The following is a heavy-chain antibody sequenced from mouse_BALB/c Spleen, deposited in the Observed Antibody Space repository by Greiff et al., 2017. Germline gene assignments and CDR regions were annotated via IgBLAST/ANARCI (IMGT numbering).Heavy chain of an antibody. CDR2: ISSGGSYT. CDR3: ARAQLTGNAMDY. V-gene: IGHV5-9-4*01. D-gene: IGHD4-1*01. CDR1: GFTFSSYA. Sequence: EVKLVESGGGLVKPGGSLKLSCAASGFTFSSYAMSWVRQSPEKRLEWVAEISSGGSYTYYPDTVTGRFTISRDNAKNTLYLEMSSLRSEDTAMYYCARAQLTGNAMDYWGQGTSVTVSS. J-gene: IGHJ4*01.